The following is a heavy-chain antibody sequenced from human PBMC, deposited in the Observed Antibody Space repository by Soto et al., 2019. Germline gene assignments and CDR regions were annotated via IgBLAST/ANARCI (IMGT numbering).Heavy chain of an antibody. V-gene: IGHV1-3*01. Sequence: ASVKVSCKASGYTFTSYAMHWVRQAPGQRLEWMGWINAGNGNTKYSQKFQGRVTITRDTSASTAYMELSSLRSEDTAVYYCARAYPGFYYYGMDVWGQGTTVTVSS. J-gene: IGHJ6*02. CDR3: ARAYPGFYYYGMDV. CDR2: INAGNGNT. CDR1: GYTFTSYA.